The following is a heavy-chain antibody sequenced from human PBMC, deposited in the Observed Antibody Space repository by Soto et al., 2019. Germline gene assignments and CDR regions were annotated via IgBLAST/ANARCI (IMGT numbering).Heavy chain of an antibody. CDR3: ARDTNDFWSGYPGVYYYGMDV. Sequence: ASVKVSCKASGYTFTSYYMHWVRQAPGQGLEWMGIINPSGGSTRYAQKFQGRVTMTRDTSTSTVYMELSSLRSEDTAVYYCARDTNDFWSGYPGVYYYGMDVWGQGTTVTVSS. J-gene: IGHJ6*02. CDR1: GYTFTSYY. CDR2: INPSGGST. V-gene: IGHV1-46*01. D-gene: IGHD3-3*01.